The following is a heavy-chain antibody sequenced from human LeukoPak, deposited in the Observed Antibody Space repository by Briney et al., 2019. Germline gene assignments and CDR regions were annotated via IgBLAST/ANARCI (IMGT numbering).Heavy chain of an antibody. CDR3: AIAELRYYFDY. CDR2: IIPILGIA. Sequence: ASVEVSCKASGGTFSSYAISWVRQAPGQGLEWMGRIIPILGIANYAQKFQGRVTTTADKSTSTAYMELSSLRSEDTAVYYCAIAELRYYFDYWDQGTLVTVSS. CDR1: GGTFSSYA. V-gene: IGHV1-69*04. D-gene: IGHD3-16*01. J-gene: IGHJ4*02.